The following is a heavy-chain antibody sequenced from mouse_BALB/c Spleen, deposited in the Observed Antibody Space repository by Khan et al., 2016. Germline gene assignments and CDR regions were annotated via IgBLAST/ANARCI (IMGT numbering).Heavy chain of an antibody. D-gene: IGHD2-2*01. CDR1: DYSITSGYS. CDR3: ARWFVAWFAY. V-gene: IGHV3-1*02. Sequence: EVQLQESGPDLVKPSQSLSLTCTVTDYSITSGYSWHWIRQFPGNKLECMAYIHYTGSTYYNPSLKSRISITRDTSKNQFFLQLNSVTTEDTATYYCARWFVAWFAYWGQGTLVTVSA. J-gene: IGHJ3*01. CDR2: IHYTGST.